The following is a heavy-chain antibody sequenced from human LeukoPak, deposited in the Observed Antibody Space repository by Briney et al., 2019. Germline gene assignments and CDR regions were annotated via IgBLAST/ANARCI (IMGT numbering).Heavy chain of an antibody. Sequence: GGSLRLSCAASGFTFSNYWMSWVRQAPGKGLEWVANIKQDGSEKYYVDSVKGRFTISRDNAKNSLYLQMNSLRAEDTAVYYCARDRALVDAWGQGTLVTVSS. J-gene: IGHJ5*02. V-gene: IGHV3-7*03. CDR1: GFTFSNYW. CDR2: IKQDGSEK. D-gene: IGHD1-26*01. CDR3: ARDRALVDA.